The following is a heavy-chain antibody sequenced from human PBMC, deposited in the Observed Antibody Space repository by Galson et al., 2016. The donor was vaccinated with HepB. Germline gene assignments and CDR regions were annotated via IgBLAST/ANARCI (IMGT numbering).Heavy chain of an antibody. J-gene: IGHJ5*02. CDR2: ISSSSNSM. D-gene: IGHD2-15*01. CDR3: AKRSCSGGSCYHVDH. V-gene: IGHV3-48*01. CDR1: GFIFDSYS. Sequence: LRLSCAASGFIFDSYSMNWVRQAPGKGLEWISYISSSSNSMYYADSVKGRFTISRDNAKNTLYLQMNSLRAEDTAVYYCAKRSCSGGSCYHVDHWGQGTLVTVSS.